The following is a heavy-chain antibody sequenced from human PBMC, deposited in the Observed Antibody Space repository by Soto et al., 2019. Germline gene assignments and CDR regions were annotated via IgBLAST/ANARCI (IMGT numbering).Heavy chain of an antibody. Sequence: ASVKVSCKASGYTFTSYGISWVRQAPGQGLEWMGWISAYNGNTNYAQKLQGRVTMTTDTSTSTAYMELRSLRSDDTAVYYCARDRPYKSSSPGKTDDWFDPWGQGTLVTGSA. V-gene: IGHV1-18*01. CDR2: ISAYNGNT. CDR3: ARDRPYKSSSPGKTDDWFDP. CDR1: GYTFTSYG. J-gene: IGHJ5*02. D-gene: IGHD6-6*01.